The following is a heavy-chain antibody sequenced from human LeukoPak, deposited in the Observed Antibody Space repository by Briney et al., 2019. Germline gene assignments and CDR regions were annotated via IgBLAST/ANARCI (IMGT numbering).Heavy chain of an antibody. CDR2: ISSSGSTI. V-gene: IGHV3-11*01. CDR1: GFTFSDYY. Sequence: GGSLRLSCAASGFTFSDYYMNWIRQAPGKGLEGVSYISSSGSTIYYADSVKGRFTISRDNAKNSLYLQMNSLRAEDTAVYYCARGRFFGVVNQNFDYWGQGTLVTVSS. CDR3: ARGRFFGVVNQNFDY. J-gene: IGHJ4*02. D-gene: IGHD3-3*01.